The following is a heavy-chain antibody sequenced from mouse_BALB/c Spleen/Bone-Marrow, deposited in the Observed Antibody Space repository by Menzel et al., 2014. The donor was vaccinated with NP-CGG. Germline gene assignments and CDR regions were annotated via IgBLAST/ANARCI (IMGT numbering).Heavy chain of an antibody. CDR3: TRGRRDAMDY. V-gene: IGHV1S81*02. J-gene: IGHJ4*01. CDR1: GYTFTSYY. Sequence: VQLQQSGAELVTPGASVKLSCKASGYTFTSYYMYWVKQRPGQGLEWIGEINPSNGGTNFNEKFKSKATLTVDKFSSTAYMQLSSLTSEDSAVYYCTRGRRDAMDYWGQGTSVTVSS. CDR2: INPSNGGT.